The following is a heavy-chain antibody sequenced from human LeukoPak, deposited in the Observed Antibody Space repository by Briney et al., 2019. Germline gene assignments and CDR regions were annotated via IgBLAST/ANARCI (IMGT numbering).Heavy chain of an antibody. V-gene: IGHV3-30*09. CDR2: ISYDGSNK. J-gene: IGHJ4*02. Sequence: GRSLRLSCAASGFTFSSYAMHWVRQAPGKGLEWVAVISYDGSNKYYADSVKGRFAISRDYSKNTLYPQMNSLRAEDTAVYYCAREEGLVLDYWGQGTLVTVSS. D-gene: IGHD2-8*02. CDR3: AREEGLVLDY. CDR1: GFTFSSYA.